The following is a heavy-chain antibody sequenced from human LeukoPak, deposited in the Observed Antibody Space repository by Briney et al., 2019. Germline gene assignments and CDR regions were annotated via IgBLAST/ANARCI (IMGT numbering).Heavy chain of an antibody. D-gene: IGHD3-10*01. Sequence: GASVKVSCKASGYTFTSYDINWVRQATGQGLEWMGWMNPNSGNTGYAQKFQGRVTMTRNTSISTAYMELSSLKTEDTAVYYCTTDPRLLWFGELLWDVWGKGTTVTVSS. CDR3: TTDPRLLWFGELLWDV. J-gene: IGHJ6*04. CDR2: MNPNSGNT. CDR1: GYTFTSYD. V-gene: IGHV1-8*01.